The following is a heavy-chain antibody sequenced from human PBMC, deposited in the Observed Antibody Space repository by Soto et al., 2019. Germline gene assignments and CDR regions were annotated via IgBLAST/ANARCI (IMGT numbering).Heavy chain of an antibody. Sequence: GGSLRLSCAASRFTFSVYEMHWFRQAPGKGLEWVSYISTSGSTVYYADSVKGRFTVSRDNTRNSLYLQMDSLRAEDTAVYFCGKDPNGDYVGGFEFWGPGTMVTVSS. CDR3: GKDPNGDYVGGFEF. CDR2: ISTSGSTV. J-gene: IGHJ3*01. V-gene: IGHV3-48*03. D-gene: IGHD4-17*01. CDR1: RFTFSVYE.